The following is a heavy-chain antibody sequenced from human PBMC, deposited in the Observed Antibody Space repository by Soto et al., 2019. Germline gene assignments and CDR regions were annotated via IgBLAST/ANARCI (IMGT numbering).Heavy chain of an antibody. CDR3: AKAAWNRHALDY. CDR1: GFTFSSYV. D-gene: IGHD1-1*01. V-gene: IGHV3-30*18. J-gene: IGHJ4*02. Sequence: PGGSLRLSCAASGFTFSSYVMHWVRRAPGKGLEWVAVISYDGSNKYYADSVNGRFTISRDNSKNTLYLQMNSLRAEDTAVYYCAKAAWNRHALDYWGQGTLVTVSS. CDR2: ISYDGSNK.